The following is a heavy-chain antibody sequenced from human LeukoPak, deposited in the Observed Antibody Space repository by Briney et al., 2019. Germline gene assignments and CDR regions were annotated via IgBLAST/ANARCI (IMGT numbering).Heavy chain of an antibody. D-gene: IGHD3-3*01. Sequence: TSETLSLTCTVSGGSISSGGYYWSWIRQHPGKGLEWIGYIYYSGGTYYNPSLKSRVSISVDTSKNQFSLNLTSVTAADTAVYYCARDKANYDFWSGSSPDAFDIWGQGTMVTVSS. V-gene: IGHV4-31*03. J-gene: IGHJ3*02. CDR2: IYYSGGT. CDR3: ARDKANYDFWSGSSPDAFDI. CDR1: GGSISSGGYY.